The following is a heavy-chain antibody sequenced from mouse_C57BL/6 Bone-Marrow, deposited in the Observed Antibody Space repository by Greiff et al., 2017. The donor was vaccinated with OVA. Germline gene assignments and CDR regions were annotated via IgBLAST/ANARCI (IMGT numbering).Heavy chain of an antibody. CDR1: EYEFPSPD. CDR2: INSDGGST. J-gene: IGHJ1*03. V-gene: IGHV5-2*01. D-gene: IGHD2-5*01. CDR3: ARHPYYSNDEHWYFDV. Sequence: EVHLVESGGGLVQPGESLKLSCESNEYEFPSPDMSWVRKTPEKRLELVAAINSDGGSTYYPDTMERRFIISRDNTKKTLYLQMSSLRSEDTALYYCARHPYYSNDEHWYFDVWGTGTTVTVSS.